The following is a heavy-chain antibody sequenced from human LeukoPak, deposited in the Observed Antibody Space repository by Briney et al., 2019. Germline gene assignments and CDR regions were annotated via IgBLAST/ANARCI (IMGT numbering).Heavy chain of an antibody. J-gene: IGHJ4*02. V-gene: IGHV4-34*01. CDR2: INHSGST. D-gene: IGHD2-2*01. CDR1: GGSFSGYY. CDR3: ARQGAFIVVVPAARVFDY. Sequence: SETLPLTCAVYGGSFSGYYWSWIRQPPGKGLEWIGEINHSGSTNYNPSLKSRVTISVDTSKNQFSLKLSSVTAADTAVYYFARQGAFIVVVPAARVFDYWGQGTLVTVSS.